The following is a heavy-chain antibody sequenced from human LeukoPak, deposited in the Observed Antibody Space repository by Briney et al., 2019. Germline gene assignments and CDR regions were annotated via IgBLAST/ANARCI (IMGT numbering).Heavy chain of an antibody. Sequence: AVKVSCKASGGTFSSYAISWVRQAPGRGLEWMGGIIPIFGTANYAQKFQGRVTITADESTSTAYMELSSLRTEDSAVYYCARESSGWSLDYWGQGTLVTVSS. J-gene: IGHJ4*02. CDR1: GGTFSSYA. CDR2: IIPIFGTA. D-gene: IGHD6-19*01. CDR3: ARESSGWSLDY. V-gene: IGHV1-69*01.